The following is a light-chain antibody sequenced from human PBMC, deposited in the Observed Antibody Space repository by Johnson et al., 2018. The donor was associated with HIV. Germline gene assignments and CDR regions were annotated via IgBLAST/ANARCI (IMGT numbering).Light chain of an antibody. Sequence: QSMLTQPPSVSAAPGQKVTISCSGSSSNIGSNYVSWYQQLPGTAPRLLISANNERPSGIPDRFSGSKSGTSATLGITGLQTGDEAEYYCGTWDSSLSSYVFGTGTKVTVL. CDR3: GTWDSSLSSYV. CDR2: ANN. V-gene: IGLV1-51*01. CDR1: SSNIGSNY. J-gene: IGLJ1*01.